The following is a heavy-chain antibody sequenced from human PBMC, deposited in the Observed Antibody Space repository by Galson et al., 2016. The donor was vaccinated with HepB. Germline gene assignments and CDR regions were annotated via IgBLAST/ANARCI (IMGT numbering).Heavy chain of an antibody. J-gene: IGHJ4*02. D-gene: IGHD3-3*01. CDR2: IYYSGST. CDR1: GDSISSRSYY. V-gene: IGHV4-39*01. CDR3: ARLRRVPAIFGVVTSGPFDY. Sequence: SETLSLTCTVSGDSISSRSYYWGWIRQPPGKGLEWIGNIYYSGSTYYNPSFKSRVTISVDTSKNQFSLRLSSVTAADTAVYFCARLRRVPAIFGVVTSGPFDYWGQGTLLTVSS.